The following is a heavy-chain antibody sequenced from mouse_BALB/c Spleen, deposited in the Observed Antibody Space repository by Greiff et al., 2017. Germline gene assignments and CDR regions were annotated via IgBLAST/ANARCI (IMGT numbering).Heavy chain of an antibody. D-gene: IGHD2-2*01. J-gene: IGHJ4*01. V-gene: IGHV3-2*02. CDR3: ARWETLWLRRNAMDY. CDR2: ISYSGST. Sequence: EVKLQESGPGLVKPSQSLSLTCTVTGYSITSDYAWNWIRQFPGNKLEWMGYISYSGSTSYNPSLKSRISITRDTSKNQFFLQLNSVTTEDTATYYCARWETLWLRRNAMDYWGQGTSVTVSS. CDR1: GYSITSDYA.